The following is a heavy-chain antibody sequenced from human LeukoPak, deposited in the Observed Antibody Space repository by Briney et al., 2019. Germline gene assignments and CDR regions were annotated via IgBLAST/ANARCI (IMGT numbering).Heavy chain of an antibody. D-gene: IGHD3-10*01. J-gene: IGHJ4*02. CDR1: GFTFGDYA. Sequence: GGSLRLSCTTSGFTFGDYAMTWVRQAPGKGLEWVSVIYSGGSTYYADSVKGRFTISRHNSKNTLYLQMNSLRAEDTAVYYCARDLGSGSYDYWGQGTLVTVSS. CDR2: IYSGGST. CDR3: ARDLGSGSYDY. V-gene: IGHV3-53*04.